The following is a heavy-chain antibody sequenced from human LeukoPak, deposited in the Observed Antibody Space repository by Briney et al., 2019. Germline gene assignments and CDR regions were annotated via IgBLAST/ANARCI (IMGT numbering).Heavy chain of an antibody. CDR2: ISASGGLT. CDR1: GFTFSSYA. D-gene: IGHD3-10*01. CDR3: AKISGGSGSYYLYYFDS. J-gene: IGHJ4*02. Sequence: GGSLRLSCAASGFTFSSYAMSWVRQAPGKGLEWVSGISASGGLTYYADSVKGRFTISRDNSKNTLYLQVNGLRAEDTAVYYCAKISGGSGSYYLYYFDSWGQGTLVTVSS. V-gene: IGHV3-23*01.